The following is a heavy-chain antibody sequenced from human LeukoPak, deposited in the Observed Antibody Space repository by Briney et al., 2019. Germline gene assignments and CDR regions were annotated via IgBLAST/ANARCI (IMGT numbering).Heavy chain of an antibody. J-gene: IGHJ4*02. CDR1: GGSISSGSYY. Sequence: SETLSLTCTVSGGSISSGSYYWSWIRQPAGKGLEWIGRIYTSGSTNYNPSLKGRVTISVDTSKNQFSLKLSSVTAADTAVYYCARTYYDILTGYYPMYFDYWGQGTLVTVSS. CDR2: IYTSGST. D-gene: IGHD3-9*01. CDR3: ARTYYDILTGYYPMYFDY. V-gene: IGHV4-61*02.